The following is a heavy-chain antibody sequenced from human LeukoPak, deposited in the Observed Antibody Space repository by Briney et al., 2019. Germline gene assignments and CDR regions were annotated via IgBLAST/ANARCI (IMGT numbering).Heavy chain of an antibody. J-gene: IGHJ4*02. V-gene: IGHV3-30-3*01. CDR3: ARAAGPMAFDY. CDR1: GFTFSSYA. D-gene: IGHD3-10*01. CDR2: ISYDGSNK. Sequence: AGGSLRLSCAASGFTFSSYAMHWVRQAPGKGLEWVAVISYDGSNKYYADSVKGRFTISRDNSKNTLYLQMNSLRAEDTAVYYCARAAGPMAFDYWGQGTLVTVSS.